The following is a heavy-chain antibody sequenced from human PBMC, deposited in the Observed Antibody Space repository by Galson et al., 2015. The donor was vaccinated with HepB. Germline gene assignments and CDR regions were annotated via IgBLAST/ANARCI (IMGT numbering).Heavy chain of an antibody. CDR1: GFTFDDYA. Sequence: SLRLSCAASGFTFDDYAMHWVRQAPGKGLEWVSGISWNSGSIGYADSVKGRFTISRDNAKNSLYLQMNSLRAEDTALYYCAKSHCSSTSCPNPYFDYWGQGTLVTVSS. CDR3: AKSHCSSTSCPNPYFDY. D-gene: IGHD2-2*01. J-gene: IGHJ4*02. V-gene: IGHV3-9*01. CDR2: ISWNSGSI.